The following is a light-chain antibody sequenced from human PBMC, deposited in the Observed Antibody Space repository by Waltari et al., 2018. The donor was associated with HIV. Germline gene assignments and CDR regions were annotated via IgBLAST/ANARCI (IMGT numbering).Light chain of an antibody. CDR1: SSNIGSHT. CDR2: ANN. CDR3: AAWDVSLNGRI. Sequence: QSVLTQPPSASGTPGQRVTMSCSGSSSNIGSHTVQWYQHLPGTAPKLLIYANNQRPSGVPDRSSGSKSRNSASLAISGLQSDDEADYYCAAWDVSLNGRIFGGGTKLTVL. J-gene: IGLJ2*01. V-gene: IGLV1-44*01.